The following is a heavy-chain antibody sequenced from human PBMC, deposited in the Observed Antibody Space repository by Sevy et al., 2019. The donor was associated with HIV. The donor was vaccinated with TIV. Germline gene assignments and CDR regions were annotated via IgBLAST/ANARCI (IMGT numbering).Heavy chain of an antibody. V-gene: IGHV3-23*01. D-gene: IGHD3-10*01. Sequence: GGSLRLSCAASGFTFSSYAMSWVRQAPGKGLEWVSAITGSGGSTYYADSVKGRFTISRDTSKNTLYLQMNSLRAEDTAVYYCAKGVIMAREIDYWGQGALVTVSS. J-gene: IGHJ4*02. CDR2: ITGSGGST. CDR3: AKGVIMAREIDY. CDR1: GFTFSSYA.